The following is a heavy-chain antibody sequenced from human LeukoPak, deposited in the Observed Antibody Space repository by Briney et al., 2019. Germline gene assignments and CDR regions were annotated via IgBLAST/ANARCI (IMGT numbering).Heavy chain of an antibody. CDR3: ARSLLSAGSGSYGFDP. V-gene: IGHV4-4*02. Sequence: SETLSLTCAVSGGSISSSNWWSWVRQPPGKGLEWIGHIYYSGSTHHNPSLKSRVTISVDTSKNQFSLKLSSVTATDTAVYYCARSLLSAGSGSYGFDPWGQGTLVTVSS. D-gene: IGHD3-10*01. CDR1: GGSISSSNW. CDR2: IYYSGST. J-gene: IGHJ5*02.